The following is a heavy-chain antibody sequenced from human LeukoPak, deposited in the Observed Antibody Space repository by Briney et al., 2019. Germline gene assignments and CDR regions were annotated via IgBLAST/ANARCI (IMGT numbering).Heavy chain of an antibody. CDR3: ARLVGSSSTKTYDWFDP. CDR1: GGSISAYY. Sequence: SETLSLTCTVSGGSISAYYWSWIRQPPGQGLEWIGYIYYSGTTNYNPSLKSRLTISVDTSKNQFSLKLSSVTAADTAVYYCARLVGSSSTKTYDWFDPWGQGTLVTVSS. J-gene: IGHJ5*02. V-gene: IGHV4-59*08. CDR2: IYYSGTT. D-gene: IGHD6-6*01.